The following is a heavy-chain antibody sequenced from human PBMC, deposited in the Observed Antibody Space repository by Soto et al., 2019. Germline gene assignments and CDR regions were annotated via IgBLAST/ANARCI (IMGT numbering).Heavy chain of an antibody. V-gene: IGHV3-23*01. CDR1: GFTFSSYA. J-gene: IGHJ6*03. CDR3: AKGETGTTGNYYYYMDV. CDR2: ISGFGAYT. Sequence: EVPLLESGGGLVQPGGSLRLSCAASGFTFSSYAMSWVRQAPGQGLEWVSAISGFGAYTYYADSVEGRFTISRDNSKNTLHQQMDSLRAEDTAVYYCAKGETGTTGNYYYYMDVWGKGTTVTVSS. D-gene: IGHD1-1*01.